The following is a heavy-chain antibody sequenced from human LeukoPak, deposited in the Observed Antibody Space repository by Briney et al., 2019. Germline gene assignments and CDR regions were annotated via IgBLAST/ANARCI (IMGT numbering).Heavy chain of an antibody. CDR2: INPGEGNT. CDR1: GYTFTSYY. D-gene: IGHD3-22*01. V-gene: IGHV1-46*01. J-gene: IGHJ4*02. Sequence: GASVKVSCKASGYTFTSYYLHWVRQAPGQGLEWMGIINPGEGNTNYAQEFQGRVTMTRDTSTSTVYMELSSLRSEDTAVYYCARAGDSTGYYLGSRFDYWGQGTPVTVSS. CDR3: ARAGDSTGYYLGSRFDY.